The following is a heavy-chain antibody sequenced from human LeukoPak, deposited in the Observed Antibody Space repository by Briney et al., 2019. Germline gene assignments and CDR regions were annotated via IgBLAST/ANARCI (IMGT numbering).Heavy chain of an antibody. CDR1: GYTFTSYD. CDR3: ARDWAPHRGVGATVGYYYYYMDV. J-gene: IGHJ6*03. CDR2: MNPNSGNT. Sequence: PAASVKVSCKASGYTFTSYDINWVRQATGQGLEWMGWMNPNSGNTGYAQKFQGRVTITADESTSTAYMELSSLRSEDTAVYYCARDWAPHRGVGATVGYYYYYMDVWGKGTTVTVSS. V-gene: IGHV1-8*01. D-gene: IGHD1-26*01.